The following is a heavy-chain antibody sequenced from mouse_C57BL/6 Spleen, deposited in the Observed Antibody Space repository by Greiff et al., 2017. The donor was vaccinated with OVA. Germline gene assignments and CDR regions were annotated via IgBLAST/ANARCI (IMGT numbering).Heavy chain of an antibody. CDR3: ARGYDGSYFDV. CDR1: GYTFTDYY. Sequence: EVQGVESGPVLVKPGASVKMSCKASGYTFTDYYMNWVKQSHGKSLEWIGVINPYNGGTSYNQKFKGKATLTVDKSSSTAYMELNSLTSEDSAVYYCARGYDGSYFDVWGTGTTVTVSS. V-gene: IGHV1-19*01. D-gene: IGHD2-3*01. CDR2: INPYNGGT. J-gene: IGHJ1*03.